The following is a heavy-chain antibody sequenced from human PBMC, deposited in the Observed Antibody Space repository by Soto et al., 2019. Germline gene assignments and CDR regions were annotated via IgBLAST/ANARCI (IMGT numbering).Heavy chain of an antibody. V-gene: IGHV1-58*02. J-gene: IGHJ6*02. D-gene: IGHD6-19*01. Sequence: GASVKVSCKASGFTFTSSAIQWVRQARGQRLEWIGWIVVGSGNTNYAQKFQERVTITRDMSTSTAYMELSSLRSEDTAVYYCAAVVAGPPYYYYGMDVWGQGTTVTVSS. CDR3: AAVVAGPPYYYYGMDV. CDR1: GFTFTSSA. CDR2: IVVGSGNT.